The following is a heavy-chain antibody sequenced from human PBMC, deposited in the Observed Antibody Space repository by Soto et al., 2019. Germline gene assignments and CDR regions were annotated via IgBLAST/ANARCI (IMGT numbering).Heavy chain of an antibody. D-gene: IGHD4-17*01. CDR1: GHPLSQLS. J-gene: IGHJ4*02. CDR2: FDPEDGQT. V-gene: IGHV1-24*01. CDR3: TTTGNDYGDFDS. Sequence: QVQLVQSGAEVKKPGASVKVSCKVSGHPLSQLSMHWVRQAPGKGLEGMGGFDPEDGQTIYAQKYQGRVTVTEDTSTDTAYMELSSLKSEDTAVYYCTTTGNDYGDFDSWGQGTLVTVSS.